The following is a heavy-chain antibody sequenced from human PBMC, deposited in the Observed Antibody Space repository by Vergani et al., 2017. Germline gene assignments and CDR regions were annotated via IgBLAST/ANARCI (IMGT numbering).Heavy chain of an antibody. Sequence: EVQLVESGGGLVQPGRSLRLSCAASGFTFDDYAMHWVRQAPGKGLEWVSGISWNSGSIGYADSVKGRFTISIDNAKNSLYLQMNSLRAEDTALYYCAKDRSRVYYYYYGMDVWGQGTTVTVSS. CDR3: AKDRSRVYYYYYGMDV. CDR2: ISWNSGSI. J-gene: IGHJ6*02. V-gene: IGHV3-9*01. CDR1: GFTFDDYA.